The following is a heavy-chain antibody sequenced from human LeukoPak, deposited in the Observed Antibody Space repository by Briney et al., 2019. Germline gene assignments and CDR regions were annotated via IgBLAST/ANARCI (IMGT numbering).Heavy chain of an antibody. D-gene: IGHD1-20*01. V-gene: IGHV3-23*01. Sequence: GASLRLSCAASGFTFSSYAMTWVRQAPGKGLEWVSSIGDSGGSTYYADSVKGRFTISRDNSKNTLFLQMNSLRAEDTAVYYCAQDRLIGTTGWLDPWGQGTLVTVSS. CDR1: GFTFSSYA. CDR2: IGDSGGST. CDR3: AQDRLIGTTGWLDP. J-gene: IGHJ5*02.